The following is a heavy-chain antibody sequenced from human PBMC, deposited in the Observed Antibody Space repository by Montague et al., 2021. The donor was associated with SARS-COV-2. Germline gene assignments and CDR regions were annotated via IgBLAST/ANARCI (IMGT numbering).Heavy chain of an antibody. Sequence: SLRLSCEASGFTVSSYWMSRVRQTPVKGLEWVANIKPDGGEKHYXDSXHVRFTISRDNAKNSLNLQMDSLRAEDTALYYCARDSRIVGATGGMDVWGQGTTVIVSS. V-gene: IGHV3-7*03. J-gene: IGHJ6*02. CDR3: ARDSRIVGATGGMDV. D-gene: IGHD1-26*01. CDR2: IKPDGGEK. CDR1: GFTVSSYW.